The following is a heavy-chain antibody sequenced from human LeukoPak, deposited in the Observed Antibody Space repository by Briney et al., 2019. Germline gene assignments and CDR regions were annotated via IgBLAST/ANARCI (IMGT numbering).Heavy chain of an antibody. CDR1: GGSISSVAYY. J-gene: IGHJ4*02. CDR3: AKSHLGVPHDY. D-gene: IGHD3-3*01. CDR2: IHNTWST. Sequence: SETLSLTCTVSGGSISSVAYYWGWIRQPPGKGLEWIATIHNTWSTYYNPSLKSRITISIDASRNQISLELNSVTAADTAIYYCAKSHLGVPHDYWGQGTLVTVSS. V-gene: IGHV4-39*01.